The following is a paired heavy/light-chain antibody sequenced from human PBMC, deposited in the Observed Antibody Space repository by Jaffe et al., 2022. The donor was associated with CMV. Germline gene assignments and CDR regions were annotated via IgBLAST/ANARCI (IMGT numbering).Heavy chain of an antibody. D-gene: IGHD5-18*01. CDR1: GFTFSNYA. V-gene: IGHV3-23*01. CDR2: MGISDGST. J-gene: IGHJ6*02. CDR3: ARPRIQVWLRGGMDV. Sequence: EVQLLGSGGGLVQPGGSLRLSCVASGFTFSNYAMSWVRQAPGKGLEWVSGMGISDGSTSYADSVKGRFTISRDNSKNTLYLQMSTLRAEDTAVYYCARPRIQVWLRGGMDVWGQGTTVTVSS.
Light chain of an antibody. CDR3: QQYYSTPLT. Sequence: DIVMTQSPDSLAVSLGERATINCKSSQSVLYNSVHKNYLAWYQQKPGQPPKLLIYWASARESGVPDRFSGSGSGTDFTLTISSLQAEDVAIYYCQQYYSTPLTFGGGTKVEIK. V-gene: IGKV4-1*01. J-gene: IGKJ4*01. CDR1: QSVLYNSVHKNY. CDR2: WAS.